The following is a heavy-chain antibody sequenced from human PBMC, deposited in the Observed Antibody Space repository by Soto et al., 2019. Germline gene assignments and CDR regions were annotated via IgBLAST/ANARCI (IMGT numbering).Heavy chain of an antibody. V-gene: IGHV3-30*18. CDR2: ISYDGSNK. D-gene: IGHD3-16*01. Sequence: GGSLRLSCAASGFTFSSYGMHWVRQAPGKGLEWVAVISYDGSNKYYADSVKGRFTISRDNSKNTLYLQMNSLRAEDTALYYCAKTSVKRTLRGPFDYWGQGTLVTVSS. J-gene: IGHJ4*02. CDR1: GFTFSSYG. CDR3: AKTSVKRTLRGPFDY.